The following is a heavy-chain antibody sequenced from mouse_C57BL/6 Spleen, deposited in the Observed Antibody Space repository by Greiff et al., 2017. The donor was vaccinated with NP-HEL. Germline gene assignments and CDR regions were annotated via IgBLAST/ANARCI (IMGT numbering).Heavy chain of an antibody. Sequence: EVQLQQSGPELVKPGASVKISCKASGYSFTGYYMNWVKQSPEKSLEWIGEINPSTGGTTYNQKFKAKATLTVDKSSSTAYMQLKSLTSEDSAVDDCARDSSGYAYWGQGTLVTVSA. V-gene: IGHV1-42*01. CDR2: INPSTGGT. J-gene: IGHJ3*01. D-gene: IGHD3-2*02. CDR3: ARDSSGYAY. CDR1: GYSFTGYY.